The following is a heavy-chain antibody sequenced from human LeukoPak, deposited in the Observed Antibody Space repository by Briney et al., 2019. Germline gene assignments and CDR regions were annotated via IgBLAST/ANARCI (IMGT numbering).Heavy chain of an antibody. J-gene: IGHJ3*02. CDR3: ARVGVPVAFDI. CDR1: GFTFSSYS. D-gene: IGHD3-16*01. V-gene: IGHV3-21*01. Sequence: GESLRLSCAASGFTFSSYSMNWVRQAPGKGLEWVSSISSSSSYIYYADSVKGRFTISRDNAKNSLCLQMNSLRAEDTAVYYCARVGVPVAFDIWGRGTMVTVSS. CDR2: ISSSSSYI.